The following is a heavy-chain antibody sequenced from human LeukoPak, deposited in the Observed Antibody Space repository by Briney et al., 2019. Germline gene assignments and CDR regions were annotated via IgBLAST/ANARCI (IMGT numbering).Heavy chain of an antibody. V-gene: IGHV3-30-3*01. CDR1: GFTFSSYA. CDR2: ISYDGSNK. D-gene: IGHD2-2*01. CDR3: ARDGYCSSTSCYWSWFDP. J-gene: IGHJ5*02. Sequence: GGSLRLSCAASGFTFSSYAMHWVRQAPGKGLEWVAVISYDGSNKYYADSVKGRFTISRDNSKNTLYLQMNSLRAEDTAVYYCARDGYCSSTSCYWSWFDPWGQGTLVTVSS.